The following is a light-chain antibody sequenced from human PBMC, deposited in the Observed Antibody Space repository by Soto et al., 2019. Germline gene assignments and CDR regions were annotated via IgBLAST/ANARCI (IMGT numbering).Light chain of an antibody. J-gene: IGKJ1*01. Sequence: DIQMTQSPSSLSASVGDRVTITCRASQTISNYLNWYQQKPGKAPKLLVYAASSLPSGVPSRFSGRVFGTDFTLTISSLKTEDFATYSCQQSYSTPWTFGQGTKGEIK. CDR3: QQSYSTPWT. V-gene: IGKV1-39*01. CDR2: AAS. CDR1: QTISNY.